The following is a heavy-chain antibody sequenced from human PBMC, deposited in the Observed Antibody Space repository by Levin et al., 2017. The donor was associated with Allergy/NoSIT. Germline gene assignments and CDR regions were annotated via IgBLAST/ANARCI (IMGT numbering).Heavy chain of an antibody. D-gene: IGHD2-2*01. CDR3: ARSAHVTVIPAAIFAFDP. J-gene: IGHJ5*02. Sequence: SQTLSLTCTVSGGSISSYYWSWIRQSPGKRPEWIGYIHYTGYTNYSPSLKSRVTISLDTSKNQFSLKLTSVTAAATAVYSCARSAHVTVIPAAIFAFDPWGQGILVTVSS. CDR2: IHYTGYT. CDR1: GGSISSYY. V-gene: IGHV4-59*08.